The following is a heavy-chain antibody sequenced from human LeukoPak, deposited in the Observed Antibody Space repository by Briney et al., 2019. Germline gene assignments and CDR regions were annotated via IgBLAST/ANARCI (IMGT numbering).Heavy chain of an antibody. Sequence: ASVKVSCKASGYTFTCYYMHRVREAPGQGVEGRGWINPNSGGTNYAQKFQGRVTMTRDTSISTAYMELSRLRSDDTAVYYCARVRQYYGGILQLDYWGQGTLVTVSS. CDR1: GYTFTCYY. V-gene: IGHV1-2*02. CDR3: ARVRQYYGGILQLDY. J-gene: IGHJ4*02. CDR2: INPNSGGT. D-gene: IGHD3-3*01.